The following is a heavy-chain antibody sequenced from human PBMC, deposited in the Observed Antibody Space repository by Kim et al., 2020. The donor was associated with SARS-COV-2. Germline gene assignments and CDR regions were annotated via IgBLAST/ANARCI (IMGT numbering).Heavy chain of an antibody. J-gene: IGHJ4*02. CDR3: ARLVRSSWYEVDY. CDR1: GGSIRSSSYY. D-gene: IGHD6-13*01. CDR2: IYYSGST. Sequence: SETLSLTCTVSGGSIRSSSYYWGWIRQPPGKGLEWIGSIYYSGSTYYNPSLKSRVTISVDTSKNQFSLKLSSVTATDTAVYYCARLVRSSWYEVDYWGQGTLVTVSS. V-gene: IGHV4-39*01.